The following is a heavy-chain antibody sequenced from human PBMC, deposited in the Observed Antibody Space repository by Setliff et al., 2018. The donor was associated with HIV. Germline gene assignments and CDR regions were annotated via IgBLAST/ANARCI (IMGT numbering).Heavy chain of an antibody. J-gene: IGHJ6*03. Sequence: SETLSLTCTVSGDSISSSIYYWGWARQPPGKGLEWIGGIYYTGRPFYNPSLKSRVTISVDTSNNQFSLKLSSVTAADTAVYYCERGGGTSSPIDYHYYIDFWGKGTTVTVSS. CDR3: ERGGGTSSPIDYHYYIDF. CDR2: IYYTGRP. V-gene: IGHV4-39*01. D-gene: IGHD6-6*01. CDR1: GDSISSSIYY.